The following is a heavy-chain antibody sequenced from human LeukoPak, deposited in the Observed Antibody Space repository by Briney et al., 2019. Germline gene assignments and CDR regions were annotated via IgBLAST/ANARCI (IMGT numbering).Heavy chain of an antibody. Sequence: GASVKVSCKTSGGTFSSYAISWVRQAPGQGLEWMGGIIPIFGTANYAQKFQGRVTITTDESTSTAYMELSSLRSEDMAVYYCARVTTGTTYDDAFDIWGQGTMVTVSS. CDR1: GGTFSSYA. J-gene: IGHJ3*02. V-gene: IGHV1-69*05. CDR2: IIPIFGTA. D-gene: IGHD1-7*01. CDR3: ARVTTGTTYDDAFDI.